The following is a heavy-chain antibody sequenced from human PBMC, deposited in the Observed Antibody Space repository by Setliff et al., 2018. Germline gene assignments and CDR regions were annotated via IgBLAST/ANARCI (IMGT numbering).Heavy chain of an antibody. CDR1: GFTFSSYG. CDR3: ARVGYGVE. D-gene: IGHD3-10*01. V-gene: IGHV3-33*01. J-gene: IGHJ4*02. Sequence: GGSLRLSCAASGFTFSSYGMHWVRQAPGKGLEWVAFIWYDGSNKYYADSVKGRFTISRDNAKNSLYLQMNSLRAEDTAVYYCARVGYGVEWGQGTLVTVSS. CDR2: IWYDGSNK.